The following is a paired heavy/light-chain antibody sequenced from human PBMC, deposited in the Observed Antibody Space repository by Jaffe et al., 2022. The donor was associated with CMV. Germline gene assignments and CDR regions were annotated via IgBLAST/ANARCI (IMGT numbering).Light chain of an antibody. CDR2: AAS. J-gene: IGKJ1*01. CDR1: QSVNSW. Sequence: DLQMTQSPSTLSASVGDRVTITCRASQSVNSWVAWYQQKPGKAPRVLISAASTLESGVPSRFSGSGSGTEFTLSISSLQPDDFATYYCQQYNSYSWTFGQGTKVEIK. CDR3: QQYNSYSWT. V-gene: IGKV1-5*03.
Heavy chain of an antibody. J-gene: IGHJ1*01. Sequence: EVHLMESGGGLVQSGGSRRLSCVGSGFSFSNYEMNWVRQAPGKGLEWVSNISASGSVTHYADSLKGRFIISRDNGKNSLYLQMNSLRDEDTAVYYCASGGTCTSGVCHNTAYFQHWGQGTVVTVSS. V-gene: IGHV3-48*03. CDR1: GFSFSNYE. CDR2: ISASGSVT. CDR3: ASGGTCTSGVCHNTAYFQH. D-gene: IGHD2-8*01.